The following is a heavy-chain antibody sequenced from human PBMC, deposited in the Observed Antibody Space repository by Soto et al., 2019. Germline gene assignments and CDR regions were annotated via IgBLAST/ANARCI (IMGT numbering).Heavy chain of an antibody. CDR1: GFTFSSYA. D-gene: IGHD3-16*01. J-gene: IGHJ4*02. CDR3: ARGSAWGGTTLDY. CDR2: ISSNGGST. V-gene: IGHV3-64*01. Sequence: EVQLVESGGGLVQPGGSLRLSCAASGFTFSSYAMHWVRQAPGKGLEYVSAISSNGGSTYYANSVKGRFTISRDNSKNTLYLQMGRLRAEDMAVYYCARGSAWGGTTLDYWGQGTLVTVSS.